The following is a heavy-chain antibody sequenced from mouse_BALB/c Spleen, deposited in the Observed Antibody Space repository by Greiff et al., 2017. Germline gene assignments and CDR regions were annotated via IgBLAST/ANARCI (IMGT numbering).Heavy chain of an antibody. V-gene: IGHV3-6*02. CDR1: GYSITSGYY. CDR2: ISYDGSN. Sequence: ESGPGLVKPSHSLSLTCSVTGYSITSGYYWNWIRQFPGNKLEWMGYISYDGSNNYNPSLKNRISITRDTSKNQFFLKLNSVTTEDTATYYCARASIAMHYLDYWGQGTTLTVSS. CDR3: ARASIAMHYLDY. J-gene: IGHJ2*01.